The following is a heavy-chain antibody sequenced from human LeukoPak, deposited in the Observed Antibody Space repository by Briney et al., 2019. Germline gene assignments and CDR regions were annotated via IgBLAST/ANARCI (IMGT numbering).Heavy chain of an antibody. J-gene: IGHJ3*02. CDR2: ISNDGSNK. CDR3: ARDGPWYSGSYDDAFDI. D-gene: IGHD1-26*01. Sequence: GGSLRLSCAASGFTFSTYGMHWVRQAPGKGLEWVAFISNDGSNKKYADSVKGRFTISRDNSKNTLYLQMNSLRAEDTAVYYCARDGPWYSGSYDDAFDIWGQGTMVTVSS. V-gene: IGHV3-30*03. CDR1: GFTFSTYG.